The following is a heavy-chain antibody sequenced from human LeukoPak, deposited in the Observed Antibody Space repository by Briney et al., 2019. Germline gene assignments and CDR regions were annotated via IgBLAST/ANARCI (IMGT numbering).Heavy chain of an antibody. CDR2: ISYDGSNK. CDR1: GFTFSSYG. Sequence: GGSLRLSCAASGFTFSSYGMHWVRQAPGKGLEWVAVISYDGSNKYYADSVKGRFTISRDNSKNTLYLQMNSLRAEDTAVYYCAKGGEWLYYFDYWGQGTLVTVSS. CDR3: AKGGEWLYYFDY. V-gene: IGHV3-30*18. D-gene: IGHD3-10*01. J-gene: IGHJ4*02.